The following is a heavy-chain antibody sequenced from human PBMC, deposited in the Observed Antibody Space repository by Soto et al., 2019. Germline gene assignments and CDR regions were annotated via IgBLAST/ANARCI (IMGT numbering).Heavy chain of an antibody. V-gene: IGHV3-7*01. CDR2: IRQDGSQR. D-gene: IGHD3-9*01. J-gene: IGHJ3*02. CDR1: GFTFGSSW. Sequence: EVQLVESGGGLVQPGGSLRLSCAASGFTFGSSWMSWIRQAPGKGPEWVANIRQDGSQRYYVDSVEGRFTISRDNAKNSLYLQMTSLRADYTAVYFCARYCKFYYILTGRSDAFDIWGQAAVVTVSS. CDR3: ARYCKFYYILTGRSDAFDI.